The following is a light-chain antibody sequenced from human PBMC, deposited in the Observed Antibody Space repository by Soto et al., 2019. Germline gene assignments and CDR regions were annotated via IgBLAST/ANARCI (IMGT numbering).Light chain of an antibody. CDR2: WAS. Sequence: MTQSPATLSVSPGDRATLSCRASESVTSSLAWYQQKPGQPPKLLIYWASTRESGVPDRFSGSGSGTDFTLTISSLQAEDVAVYYCQQYYSTPALTFGGGTKVDIK. CDR3: QQYYSTPALT. J-gene: IGKJ4*01. V-gene: IGKV4-1*01. CDR1: ESVTSS.